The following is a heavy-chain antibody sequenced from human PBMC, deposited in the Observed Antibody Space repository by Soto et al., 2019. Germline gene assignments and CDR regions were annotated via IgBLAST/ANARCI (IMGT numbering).Heavy chain of an antibody. V-gene: IGHV5-51*01. CDR3: ARRRGRGYYGSGSYLNGMDV. Sequence: PGESLKISCKGSGYSFTSYWIGWVRQMPGKGLEWMGIIYPGDSDTRYSPSFQGQVTISADKSISTAYLQWSSLKASDTDMYYCARRRGRGYYGSGSYLNGMDVWGQGTTVTVSS. CDR1: GYSFTSYW. CDR2: IYPGDSDT. J-gene: IGHJ6*02. D-gene: IGHD3-10*01.